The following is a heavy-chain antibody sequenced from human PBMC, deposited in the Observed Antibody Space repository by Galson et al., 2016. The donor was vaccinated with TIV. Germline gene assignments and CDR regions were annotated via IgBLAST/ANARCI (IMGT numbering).Heavy chain of an antibody. J-gene: IGHJ6*02. Sequence: SVKVSCKASGDTISSYVFNWVRLAPGQGLEWMGGIIPLFRTTNYAQKFQGRVTITADESTNTAYMELNSLRSGDTAVYYCASDRNTAFDTYHYYYGMDVWGQGTTVTASS. CDR1: GDTISSYV. CDR2: IIPLFRTT. CDR3: ASDRNTAFDTYHYYYGMDV. V-gene: IGHV1-69*13. D-gene: IGHD5-18*01.